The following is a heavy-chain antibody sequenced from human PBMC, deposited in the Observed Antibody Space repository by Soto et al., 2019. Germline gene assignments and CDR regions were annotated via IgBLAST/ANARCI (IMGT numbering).Heavy chain of an antibody. D-gene: IGHD3-10*01. CDR1: GGSISSYY. V-gene: IGHV4-59*01. J-gene: IGHJ6*02. CDR3: ARSVGTGGNYYYGLDV. CDR2: IYYTGST. Sequence: QVQLQESGPGLVKPSETLSLTCSVSGGSISSYYWSWIRQPPGKGLEWIGYIYYTGSTNYNPSLKSRITMSVVTSNNQFSLNVRFVTAADSAVYYCARSVGTGGNYYYGLDVWGQGTTVTVSS.